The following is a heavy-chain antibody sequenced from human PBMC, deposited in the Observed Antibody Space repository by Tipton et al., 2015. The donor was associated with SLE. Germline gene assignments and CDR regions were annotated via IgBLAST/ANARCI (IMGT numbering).Heavy chain of an antibody. V-gene: IGHV4-34*01. Sequence: TLSLTCAVYGGSFSGYYWSWIRQAPGKGLEWIGSIYYSGSTYYNPSLKSRVTISIDTSKNQFSLKLTSVTAADTAVYYCARAGDPDYWYFDLWGRGTLVTVSS. J-gene: IGHJ2*01. D-gene: IGHD5-24*01. CDR2: IYYSGST. CDR1: GGSFSGYY. CDR3: ARAGDPDYWYFDL.